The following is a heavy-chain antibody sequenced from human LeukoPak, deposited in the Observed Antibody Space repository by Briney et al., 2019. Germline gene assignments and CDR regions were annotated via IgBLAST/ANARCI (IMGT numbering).Heavy chain of an antibody. CDR1: GYTFTGYY. Sequence: ASVKVSCKASGYTFTGYYIHWVRQAPGQGLEWMGWINPNSGGTNYAQKFQGRVTMTRDTSISTAYMELSRLRSDDTAVYYCARWGYDILTGEGYYYYYMDVWGKGTTVTVSS. J-gene: IGHJ6*03. CDR2: INPNSGGT. CDR3: ARWGYDILTGEGYYYYYMDV. D-gene: IGHD3-9*01. V-gene: IGHV1-2*02.